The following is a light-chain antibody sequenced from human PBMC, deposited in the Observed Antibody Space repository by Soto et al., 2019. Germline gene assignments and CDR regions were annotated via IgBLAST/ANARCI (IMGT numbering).Light chain of an antibody. J-gene: IGLJ1*01. CDR3: CTYAGSYTSLV. Sequence: QSALTQPRSVSGSPGQSVTISCTGTSSDVGGYNYVSWYQQNPGKAPKLMIYDVSKRPSGVPDRFSGSKSGNTASLTISGLQAEYEADYYFCTYAGSYTSLVFGTGTKLTVL. CDR1: SSDVGGYNY. V-gene: IGLV2-11*01. CDR2: DVS.